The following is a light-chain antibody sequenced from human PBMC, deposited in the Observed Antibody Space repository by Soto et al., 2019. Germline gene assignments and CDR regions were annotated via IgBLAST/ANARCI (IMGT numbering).Light chain of an antibody. V-gene: IGKV1-33*01. CDR1: QDISNY. CDR3: QQYDNLLPS. Sequence: DIQMTQSPSSLSASVGDRVTITCQASQDISNYLNWYQQKPGKAPKLLIYDASNLEKGVPSRFSGIGSGTDFTFTISSLQPEDIATYYCQQYDNLLPSFAGGTKVEIK. CDR2: DAS. J-gene: IGKJ4*01.